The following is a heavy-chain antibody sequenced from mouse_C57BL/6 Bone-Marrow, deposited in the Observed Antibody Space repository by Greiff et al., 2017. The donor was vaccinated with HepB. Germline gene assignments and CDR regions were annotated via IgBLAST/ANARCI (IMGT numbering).Heavy chain of an antibody. V-gene: IGHV5-6*01. CDR2: ISSGGSYT. Sequence: EVMLVESGGDLVKPGVSLKLSCAASGFTFSSYGMSWVRQTPDKRLEWVATISSGGSYTYYPDSVKGRFTIARDNAKNTLYLQMSSLKSEDTAMYYCARHDVWGQGTTLTVSS. CDR1: GFTFSSYG. J-gene: IGHJ2*01. CDR3: ARHDV.